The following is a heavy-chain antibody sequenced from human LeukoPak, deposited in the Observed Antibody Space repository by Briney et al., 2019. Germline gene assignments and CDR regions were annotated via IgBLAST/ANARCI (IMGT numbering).Heavy chain of an antibody. CDR2: IYYSGST. CDR3: ASRITIFGAGFDY. Sequence: SETLSLTCTVSGGSISSYYWSWIRQPPGKGLEWIGYIYYSGSTYYNPSLKSRVTISVDTSKNQFSLKLSSVTAADTAVYYCASRITIFGAGFDYWGQGTLVTVSS. J-gene: IGHJ4*02. CDR1: GGSISSYY. D-gene: IGHD3-3*01. V-gene: IGHV4-59*04.